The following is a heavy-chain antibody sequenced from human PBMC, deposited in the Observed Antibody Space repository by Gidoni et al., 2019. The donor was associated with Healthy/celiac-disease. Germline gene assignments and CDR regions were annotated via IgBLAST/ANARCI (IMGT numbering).Heavy chain of an antibody. CDR1: GFTFSSYG. J-gene: IGHJ4*02. CDR2: IWYDGSNK. Sequence: QVQLVESGGGVVQPGRSLRLSCAASGFTFSSYGMHWVRQAPGKGLEWVAVIWYDGSNKYYADSVKGRFTISRDNSKNTLYLQMNSLRAEDTAVYYCARTDTVTRDFDYWGQGTLVTVSS. D-gene: IGHD4-17*01. V-gene: IGHV3-33*01. CDR3: ARTDTVTRDFDY.